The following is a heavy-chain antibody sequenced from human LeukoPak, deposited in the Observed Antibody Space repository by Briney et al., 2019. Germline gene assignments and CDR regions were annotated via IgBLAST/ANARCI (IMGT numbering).Heavy chain of an antibody. Sequence: GGSLRLSCAASGFTFGNYAMNWVRQAPGKGLEWVSSLSSSGGNPNYADSVKGRFTISRDNAKNSLYLQMNSLRAEDTAVYYCARDGDGYNWGYYFDYWGQGTLVTVSS. CDR3: ARDGDGYNWGYYFDY. J-gene: IGHJ4*02. V-gene: IGHV3-23*01. CDR1: GFTFGNYA. CDR2: LSSSGGNP. D-gene: IGHD5-24*01.